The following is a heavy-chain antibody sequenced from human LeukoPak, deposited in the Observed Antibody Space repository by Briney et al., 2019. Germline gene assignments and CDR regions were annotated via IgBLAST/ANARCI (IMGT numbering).Heavy chain of an antibody. V-gene: IGHV1-2*02. CDR2: INPNSGGT. D-gene: IGHD3-10*01. CDR3: ARDSGSPGYYYGMDV. CDR1: GYTFTGYY. Sequence: ASVKVSCKASGYTFTGYYMHWVRQAPGQGLERMGWINPNSGGTNYAQKFQGRVTMTRDTSISTAYMELSRLRSDDTAVYYCARDSGSPGYYYGMDVWGQGTTVTVSS. J-gene: IGHJ6*02.